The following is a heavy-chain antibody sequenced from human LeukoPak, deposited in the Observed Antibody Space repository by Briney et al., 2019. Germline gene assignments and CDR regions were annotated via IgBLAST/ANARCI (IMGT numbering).Heavy chain of an antibody. CDR2: IVPILGIA. D-gene: IGHD4-23*01. CDR3: ARDDYGGD. Sequence: GSSVKVSCKASGGTFSSYAISWVRQAPGQGLEWMGRIVPILGIANYAQKFQGRVTITADKSTSTAYMELSSLRSEDTAVYYCARDDYGGDWGQGTLVTVSS. V-gene: IGHV1-69*04. J-gene: IGHJ4*02. CDR1: GGTFSSYA.